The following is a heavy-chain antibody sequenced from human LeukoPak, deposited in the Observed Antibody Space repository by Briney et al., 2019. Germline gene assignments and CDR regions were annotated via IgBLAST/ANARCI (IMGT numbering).Heavy chain of an antibody. CDR2: INHSGST. D-gene: IGHD1-14*01. J-gene: IGHJ3*02. Sequence: SETLSLTCAVYGGSFSGYYWSWIRQPPGKGLEWIGEINHSGSTNYNPSFKSRVTISVDTSKNQFSLKLSSVTAADTAVYYCARGGQPMGAFDIWGQGTMVTVSS. CDR1: GGSFSGYY. CDR3: ARGGQPMGAFDI. V-gene: IGHV4-34*01.